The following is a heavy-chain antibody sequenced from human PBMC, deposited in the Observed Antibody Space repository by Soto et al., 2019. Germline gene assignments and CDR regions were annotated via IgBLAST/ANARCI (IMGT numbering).Heavy chain of an antibody. CDR2: ISGSVVST. D-gene: IGHD1-20*01. V-gene: IGHV3-23*01. CDR3: AKRVTATIRVFDY. CDR1: GFTFSSYA. Sequence: PGGSLRLSCAASGFTFSSYAMSWVRQAPGKGLEWVSTISGSVVSTYYADSAKGRFTISRDNSKNTVFLQMNSLRAEDTAIYFCAKRVTATIRVFDYWGQGALVTVSS. J-gene: IGHJ4*02.